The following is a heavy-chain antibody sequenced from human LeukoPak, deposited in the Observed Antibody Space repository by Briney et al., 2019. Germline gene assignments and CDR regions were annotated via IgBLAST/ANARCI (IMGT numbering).Heavy chain of an antibody. J-gene: IGHJ4*02. Sequence: SETLSLTCSVSGDSIRSSHWSWIRQPPGKGLEWIGYIYYSGSTNYNPSLKSRVTISEDTSRNQFSLKLSSVTAADTAVYYCARAPPSLRLGELSPEYYFDYWGQGTLVTVSS. V-gene: IGHV4-59*01. CDR1: GDSIRSSH. CDR3: ARAPPSLRLGELSPEYYFDY. CDR2: IYYSGST. D-gene: IGHD3-16*02.